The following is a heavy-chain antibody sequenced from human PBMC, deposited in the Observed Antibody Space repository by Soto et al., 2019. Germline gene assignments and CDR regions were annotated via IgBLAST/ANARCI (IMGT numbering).Heavy chain of an antibody. V-gene: IGHV1-46*01. J-gene: IGHJ3*02. CDR2: MNPSGGNT. CDR1: GYTFTSYY. Sequence: ASVKVSCKASGYTFTSYYMHWVRQAPGQGLEWMGIMNPSGGNTGYAQKFQGRVTMTRNTSISTAYMELSSLRSEDTAVYYCARGYDFWSGSPPDAFDIWGQGTMVTVSS. CDR3: ARGYDFWSGSPPDAFDI. D-gene: IGHD3-3*01.